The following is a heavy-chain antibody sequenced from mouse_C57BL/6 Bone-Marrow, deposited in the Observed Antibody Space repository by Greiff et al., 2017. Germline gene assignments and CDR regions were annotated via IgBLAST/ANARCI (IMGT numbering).Heavy chain of an antibody. J-gene: IGHJ2*01. CDR1: GYTFTGYW. D-gene: IGHD1-1*01. V-gene: IGHV1-9*01. CDR3: ARESFDYYGSSYEDDY. Sequence: VQLQQSGAELMKPGASVTLSCKATGYTFTGYWIEWVKQRPGHGLEWIGEILPGSGSTNYNEKFKGKATFTADTSSNTAYMQLSSLTTEDSAIYYCARESFDYYGSSYEDDYWGQGTTLTVSS. CDR2: ILPGSGST.